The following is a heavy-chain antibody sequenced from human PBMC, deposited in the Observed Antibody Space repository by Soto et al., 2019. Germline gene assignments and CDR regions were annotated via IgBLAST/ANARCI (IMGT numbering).Heavy chain of an antibody. CDR2: IYHTGST. Sequence: QVQLQESGPGLVKPSQTLSLTCTVSGDSISRGGYYYNWIRHLPGKGLEWIGYIYHTGSTNYNPSLKSRVNISVDTSKNQLFLELRSVTAADTAVYYCVRDGAGGYVLGWFDPWGQGTLVTVSS. J-gene: IGHJ5*01. CDR3: VRDGAGGYVLGWFDP. CDR1: GDSISRGGYY. D-gene: IGHD2-15*01. V-gene: IGHV4-31*03.